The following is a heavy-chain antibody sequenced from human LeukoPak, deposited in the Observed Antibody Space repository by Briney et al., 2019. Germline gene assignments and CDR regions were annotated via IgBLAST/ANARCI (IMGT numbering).Heavy chain of an antibody. V-gene: IGHV4-59*01. CDR3: ANGATAFAY. D-gene: IGHD5-12*01. CDR1: DGSIRSYF. Sequence: SETLSLTCTVSDGSIRSYFWSWIRQPPGQGLEWIAYTSHSGNTNYNPSLKSRVTISIDTSKNLISLRLSSVTAADTAVYYCANGATAFAYWGQGLLVTVSS. CDR2: TSHSGNT. J-gene: IGHJ4*02.